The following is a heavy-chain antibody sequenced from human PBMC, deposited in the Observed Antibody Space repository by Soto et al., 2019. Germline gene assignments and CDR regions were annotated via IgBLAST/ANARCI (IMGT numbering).Heavy chain of an antibody. CDR3: ARDIGSSGWYPEFGY. V-gene: IGHV4-59*01. Sequence: SETLSLTCTVSGGSISSYYWSWIRQPPGKGLEWIGYIYYSGSTNYNPSLKSRVTISVDTSKNQFSLKLSSVTAADTAVYYCARDIGSSGWYPEFGYWGQGTLVTVSS. CDR2: IYYSGST. J-gene: IGHJ4*02. D-gene: IGHD6-19*01. CDR1: GGSISSYY.